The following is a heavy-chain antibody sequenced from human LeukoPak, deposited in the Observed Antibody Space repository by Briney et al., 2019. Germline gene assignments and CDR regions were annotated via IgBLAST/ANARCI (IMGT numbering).Heavy chain of an antibody. CDR1: GFTFSSYS. J-gene: IGHJ4*02. D-gene: IGHD6-13*01. CDR3: ARDSSRDYIAAAGTGASDY. Sequence: GGSLRLSCAASGFTFSSYSMNWVRQAPGKGLEWVSSISSSSSYIYYADSVKGRFTISGDNAKNSLYLQMNSLRAEDTAVYYCARDSSRDYIAAAGTGASDYWGQGTLVTVSS. CDR2: ISSSSSYI. V-gene: IGHV3-21*01.